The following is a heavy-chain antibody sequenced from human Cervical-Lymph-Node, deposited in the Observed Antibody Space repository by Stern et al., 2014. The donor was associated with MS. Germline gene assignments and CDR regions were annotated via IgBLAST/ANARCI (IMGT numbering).Heavy chain of an antibody. V-gene: IGHV3-11*06. CDR1: GFTFSDNY. CDR3: ARGRWGINWFDP. CDR2: ISGSSTYT. Sequence: VQLVESGGGLVQPGGSLRLSCAASGFTFSDNYMTWIRQAPGKGLERVAYISGSSTYTIYSDSVKGRFTVSRDNANNSLYLQMDSLRAEDTAVYYCARGRWGINWFDPWGQGTLVTVSS. J-gene: IGHJ5*02. D-gene: IGHD5-24*01.